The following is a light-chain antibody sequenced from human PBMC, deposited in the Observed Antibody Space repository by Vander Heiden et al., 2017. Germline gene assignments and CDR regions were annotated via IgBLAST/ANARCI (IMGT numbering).Light chain of an antibody. J-gene: IGKJ2*01. CDR1: QSVLYWSNNKNY. CDR3: QQYLSTPYT. CDR2: WAS. Sequence: DIVMTQSPDSMAVSLGERATINCKSSQSVLYWSNNKNYLAWYQQRPGQPPKLLIYWASTRESGVPDRFSGSGSGTDFTLTISSLQAEDVAVYYCQQYLSTPYTFGQGTKLEIK. V-gene: IGKV4-1*01.